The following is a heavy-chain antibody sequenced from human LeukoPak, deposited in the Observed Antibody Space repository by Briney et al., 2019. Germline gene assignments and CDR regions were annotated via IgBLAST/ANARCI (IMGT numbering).Heavy chain of an antibody. V-gene: IGHV4-59*01. CDR1: GGSISSYY. J-gene: IGHJ4*02. CDR2: IYYSGST. CDR3: ATEPRTGDYYDSSGYPYDY. D-gene: IGHD3-22*01. Sequence: PSETLSLTCTVSGGSISSYYWSWIRQPPGKGLEWIGYIYYSGSTNYNPSLKSRVTISVDTSKNQFSLKLSSVTAADTAVYYCATEPRTGDYYDSSGYPYDYWGQGTLVTVSS.